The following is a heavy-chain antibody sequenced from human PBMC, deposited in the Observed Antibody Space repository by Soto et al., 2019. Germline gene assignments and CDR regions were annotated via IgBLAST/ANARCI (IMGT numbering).Heavy chain of an antibody. D-gene: IGHD6-6*01. CDR1: GGSFSGYY. J-gene: IGHJ5*02. CDR3: ARGGIAARRSNWFDP. V-gene: IGHV4-34*01. CDR2: INHSGST. Sequence: SETLSLTCAVYGGSFSGYYWSWIRQPPGKGLEWIGEINHSGSTNYNPSLKSRVTISVDTSKNQFSLKLSSVTAADTAVYYCARGGIAARRSNWFDPWGQGTLVTVSS.